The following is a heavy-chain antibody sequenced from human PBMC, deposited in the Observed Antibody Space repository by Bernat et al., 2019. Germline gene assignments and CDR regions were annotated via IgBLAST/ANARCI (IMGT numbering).Heavy chain of an antibody. Sequence: QVQLAQSGAEVEKPGASVKVSCRASGYSFTNYAMHWVRQAPGQRLEWMGWVSTGNGNIKYSQKFQDRVTITWDTSASTAYMELSSLRSEDTAIYYCARGWAVVVAATYFDYWGQGTLVIVSS. CDR2: VSTGNGNI. CDR3: ARGWAVVVAATYFDY. D-gene: IGHD2-15*01. V-gene: IGHV1-3*04. J-gene: IGHJ4*02. CDR1: GYSFTNYA.